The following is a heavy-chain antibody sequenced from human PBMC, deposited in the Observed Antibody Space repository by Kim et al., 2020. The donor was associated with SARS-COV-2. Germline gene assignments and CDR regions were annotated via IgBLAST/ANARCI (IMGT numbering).Heavy chain of an antibody. D-gene: IGHD5-18*01. Sequence: YNPSLQSRVTISVDTSKNQFSLKLSSVTAADTAVYYCARGYSYGYWWFDPWGQGTLVTVSS. V-gene: IGHV4-59*01. J-gene: IGHJ5*02. CDR3: ARGYSYGYWWFDP.